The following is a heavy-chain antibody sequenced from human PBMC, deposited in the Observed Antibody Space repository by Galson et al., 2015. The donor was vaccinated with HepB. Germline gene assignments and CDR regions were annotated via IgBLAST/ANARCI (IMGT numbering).Heavy chain of an antibody. CDR3: ARLCGYYPVDAFDI. CDR2: FYDPGST. V-gene: IGHV4-39*01. J-gene: IGHJ3*02. D-gene: IGHD5-12*01. Sequence: ETLSLTCSVSGGSISSTNYYNYWGWIRQPPGKGLAWIGTFYDPGSTSFNPSLKSRVTISVDTSKNQFALKLSSVTAADTALYFCARLCGYYPVDAFDIWGQGTMVTVSS. CDR1: GGSISSTNYYNY.